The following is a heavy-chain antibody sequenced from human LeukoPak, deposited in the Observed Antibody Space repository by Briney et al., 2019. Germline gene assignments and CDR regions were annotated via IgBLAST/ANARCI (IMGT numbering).Heavy chain of an antibody. CDR1: GFTFSSYS. J-gene: IGHJ4*02. D-gene: IGHD5-24*01. Sequence: GGSLRLSCAASGFTFSSYSMNWVRQASGKGLEWVGRIRSKANSYATAYAASVKGRFTISRDDSKNTAYLQMNSLKTEDTAVYYCTYRVATIQNLFDYWGQGTLVTVSS. CDR2: IRSKANSYAT. CDR3: TYRVATIQNLFDY. V-gene: IGHV3-73*01.